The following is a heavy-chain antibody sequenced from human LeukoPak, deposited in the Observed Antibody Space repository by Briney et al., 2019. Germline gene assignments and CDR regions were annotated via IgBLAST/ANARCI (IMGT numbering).Heavy chain of an antibody. J-gene: IGHJ6*03. D-gene: IGHD4-11*01. Sequence: GGSLRLSCAASGFTFSSYAMSWVRQALGKGLEWVSAISGSGGSTYYADSVKGRFTISRDNSKNTLYLQMNSLRAEDTAVYYCAKDLGGYSKSRYYYYMDVWGKGTTVTVSS. CDR1: GFTFSSYA. CDR2: ISGSGGST. V-gene: IGHV3-23*01. CDR3: AKDLGGYSKSRYYYYMDV.